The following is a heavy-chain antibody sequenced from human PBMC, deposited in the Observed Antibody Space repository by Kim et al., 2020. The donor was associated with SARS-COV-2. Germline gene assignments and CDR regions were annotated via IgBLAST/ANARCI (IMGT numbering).Heavy chain of an antibody. CDR1: GLSFSDSY. D-gene: IGHD5-12*01. CDR3: ARSGNGYNAFGI. CDR2: ISTRGESI. Sequence: GGSLRLSCAASGLSFSDSYMNWVRQAPGKGLEWLSFISTRGESIFYADSVEGRFTISRDNAKNSLYLQMNYLRDEDTAVYYCARSGNGYNAFGIWGQGVLVTLSP. V-gene: IGHV3-11*01. J-gene: IGHJ4*02.